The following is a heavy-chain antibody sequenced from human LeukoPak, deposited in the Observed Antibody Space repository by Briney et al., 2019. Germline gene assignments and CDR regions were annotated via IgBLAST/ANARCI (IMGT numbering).Heavy chain of an antibody. V-gene: IGHV4-30-4*08. CDR1: GGSFSGYY. CDR3: ARGGIVVVPAAIPNWFDP. Sequence: KSSETLSLTCAVYGGSFSGYYWSWIRQPPGKGLEWIGYIYYSGSTYYNPSLKSRVTISVDTSKNQFSLKLSSVTAADTAVYYCARGGIVVVPAAIPNWFDPWGQGTLVTVSS. J-gene: IGHJ5*02. D-gene: IGHD2-2*01. CDR2: IYYSGST.